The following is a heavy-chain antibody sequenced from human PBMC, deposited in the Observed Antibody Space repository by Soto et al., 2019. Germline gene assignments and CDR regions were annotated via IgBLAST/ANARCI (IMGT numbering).Heavy chain of an antibody. CDR3: ARSFCSNPRRHGAFDY. CDR1: GYSFSSYW. V-gene: IGHV5-51*01. Sequence: GESLKISCKGSGYSFSSYWIGWVRQMPGKGLEWMGIIYPGDSEIRYSPPFQGQGTISADKSISTGYLQGSSLKASDTAMYYCARSFCSNPRRHGAFDYWGQGTLVTVSS. CDR2: IYPGDSEI. D-gene: IGHD2-2*01. J-gene: IGHJ4*02.